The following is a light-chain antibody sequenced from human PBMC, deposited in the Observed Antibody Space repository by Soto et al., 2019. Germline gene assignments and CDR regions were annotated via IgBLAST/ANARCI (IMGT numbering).Light chain of an antibody. CDR1: QSLVYSAGNTY. V-gene: IGKV2-30*01. Sequence: DAVLTQSPLSLPVTLGQPASISCRSSQSLVYSAGNTYLNWFQQRPGQSPRRLIYKVSERDSGVQHRSSGRAYGTDFPLEISRVEPEDVGVYYCMQGTHSPHTFGEGNKREL. CDR3: MQGTHSPHT. J-gene: IGKJ2*01. CDR2: KVS.